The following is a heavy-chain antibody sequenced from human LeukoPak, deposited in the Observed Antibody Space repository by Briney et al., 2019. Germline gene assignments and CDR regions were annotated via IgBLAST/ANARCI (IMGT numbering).Heavy chain of an antibody. J-gene: IGHJ4*02. V-gene: IGHV1-3*01. Sequence: GASVKVSCKASGYTFTSYAMHWVRQAPGQRLEWMGWINAGNGNTKYSQKFQGRVTITRDTSASTAYMELSSLRSEDTAVCYCARGPLKTYYFDTSGYFFNYWGQGTLVTVSS. CDR2: INAGNGNT. CDR1: GYTFTSYA. CDR3: ARGPLKTYYFDTSGYFFNY. D-gene: IGHD3-22*01.